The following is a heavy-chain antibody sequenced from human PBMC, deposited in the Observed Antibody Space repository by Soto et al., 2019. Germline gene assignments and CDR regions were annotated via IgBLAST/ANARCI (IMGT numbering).Heavy chain of an antibody. D-gene: IGHD3-22*01. CDR1: GFTFSSYA. Sequence: EVQLLESGGGLVQPGGSLRLSCAASGFTFSSYAMSWVRQAPGKGLEWVSAISGSGGSTYYADSVKGRFTISRDNSKNTLYLQMNSLRAEDTAVYDCAKDGGYYDSSGYLLLFDYWGQGTLVTVSS. V-gene: IGHV3-23*01. CDR3: AKDGGYYDSSGYLLLFDY. CDR2: ISGSGGST. J-gene: IGHJ4*02.